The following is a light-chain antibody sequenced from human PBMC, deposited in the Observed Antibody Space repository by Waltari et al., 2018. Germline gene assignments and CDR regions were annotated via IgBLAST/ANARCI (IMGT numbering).Light chain of an antibody. CDR3: CSYAGIWV. CDR2: DVF. V-gene: IGLV2-11*01. J-gene: IGLJ3*02. CDR1: GSDVGDFNS. Sequence: QSALTQPRSVSGSPGQSVTISCAGAGSDVGDFNSVSWYQQHPGQAPKLIIFDVFKRSSGVPDRFSGSKSGTSASLTVSGLQAEDEADYYCCSYAGIWVFGGGTKLTVL.